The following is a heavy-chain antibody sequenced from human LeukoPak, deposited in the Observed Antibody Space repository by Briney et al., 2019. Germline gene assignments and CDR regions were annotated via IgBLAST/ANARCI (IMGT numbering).Heavy chain of an antibody. CDR3: ARHSGTYFDY. D-gene: IGHD1-26*01. CDR2: IKQDGSEK. V-gene: IGHV3-7*01. CDR1: GFTFSSYW. Sequence: GGSLRLSCAASGFTFSSYWMTWVRQAPGKGLEWVANIKQDGSEKYYVDSVKGRFTISRGNAKNSLYLQMNSPRAEDTAVYYCARHSGTYFDYWGQGTLVTVSS. J-gene: IGHJ4*02.